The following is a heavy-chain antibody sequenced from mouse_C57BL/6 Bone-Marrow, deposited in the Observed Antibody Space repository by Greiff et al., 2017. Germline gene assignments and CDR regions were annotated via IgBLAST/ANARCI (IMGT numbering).Heavy chain of an antibody. CDR2: IDPENGDT. Sequence: VQLQQSGAELVRPGASVKLSCTASGFDIKDDYMHWVKQRPEQGLEWIGWIDPENGDTEYASKFQGKATITADTSTNTAYMQLRSLTSKATAVYYCTLSTYYSDTDAMDYWGQGTSVTVSS. D-gene: IGHD2-12*01. CDR1: GFDIKDDY. CDR3: TLSTYYSDTDAMDY. V-gene: IGHV14-4*01. J-gene: IGHJ4*01.